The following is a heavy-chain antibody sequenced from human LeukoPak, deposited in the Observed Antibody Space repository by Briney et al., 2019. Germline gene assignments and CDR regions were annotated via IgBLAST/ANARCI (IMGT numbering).Heavy chain of an antibody. V-gene: IGHV1-2*02. Sequence: ASVKVSCKASGYTFTGYYIHWVRQAPGQGLEWIGYINPNSGVTNYAQKFRGRVTLTRDTSITAVYMELTRLESDDTAVYYCARGRVLFDSWGQGTLVTVSS. CDR2: INPNSGVT. CDR3: ARGRVLFDS. CDR1: GYTFTGYY. J-gene: IGHJ4*02. D-gene: IGHD4/OR15-4a*01.